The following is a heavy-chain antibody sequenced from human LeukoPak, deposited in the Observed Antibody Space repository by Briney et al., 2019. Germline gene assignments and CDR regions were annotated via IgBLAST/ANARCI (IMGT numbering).Heavy chain of an antibody. V-gene: IGHV4-4*07. CDR2: IYTSGST. J-gene: IGHJ3*02. Sequence: PSETLSLTRIVSGGSLSSYYWSWIRQPAGKGLEWIGRIYTSGSTNYNPSLKSRVTMSVDTSKNQFSLKLSSVTAADTAVYYCARDYDLDAFDIWGQGTMVTVSS. D-gene: IGHD3-3*01. CDR3: ARDYDLDAFDI. CDR1: GGSLSSYY.